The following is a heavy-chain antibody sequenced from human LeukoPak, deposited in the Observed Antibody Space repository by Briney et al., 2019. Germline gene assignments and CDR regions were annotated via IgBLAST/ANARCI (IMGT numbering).Heavy chain of an antibody. CDR1: GGSLSSHY. D-gene: IGHD6-19*01. Sequence: SETLSLTCTVSGGSLSSHYWSWIRQPPGKGLEWIAYIYYSGSTTYNPSLKSRFTISVDTSKNQFSLKLSPVTAADTAVYYCARDPVAVAGLPSGAFDIWGQGTMVTVSS. V-gene: IGHV4-59*11. CDR3: ARDPVAVAGLPSGAFDI. J-gene: IGHJ3*02. CDR2: IYYSGST.